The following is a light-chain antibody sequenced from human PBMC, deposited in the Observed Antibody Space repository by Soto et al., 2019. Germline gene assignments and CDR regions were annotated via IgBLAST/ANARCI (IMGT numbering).Light chain of an antibody. Sequence: TVMTQSPDSLAVSLGERATINCESSQPVLYSSNNRNYLAWYQQRPGQPPKLLIYWASTRESGVPDRFSGSGSGTDFTLTITSLQAEDVAVYYCHQYLSAPFTFGQGTKLEIK. V-gene: IGKV4-1*01. CDR1: QPVLYSSNNRNY. CDR2: WAS. J-gene: IGKJ2*01. CDR3: HQYLSAPFT.